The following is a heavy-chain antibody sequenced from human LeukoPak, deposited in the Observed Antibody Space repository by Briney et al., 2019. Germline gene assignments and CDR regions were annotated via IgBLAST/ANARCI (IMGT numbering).Heavy chain of an antibody. CDR2: ISGSAAST. Sequence: GGSLRLSCAASGLTFSSYAMTWVRQPPGKGLEWVSSISGSAASTYYADSVKSRFTISRDNSKNTLSLQMNSLRAEDTAVYYCAKLSSNYFDCWGQGTLVTVSS. CDR3: AKLSSNYFDC. V-gene: IGHV3-23*01. D-gene: IGHD2/OR15-2a*01. CDR1: GLTFSSYA. J-gene: IGHJ4*02.